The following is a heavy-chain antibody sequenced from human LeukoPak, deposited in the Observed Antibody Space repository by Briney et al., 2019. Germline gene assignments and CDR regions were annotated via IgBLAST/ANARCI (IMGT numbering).Heavy chain of an antibody. CDR1: GFTFSSYG. V-gene: IGHV3-23*01. CDR3: AKDHYYESSGSPNWFDP. Sequence: PGGSLRLSCAASGFTFSSYGMSWVRQAPGKGLEWVSAISGSGGSTYYADSVKGRFTISRDNSQNTVYLQMNSLRAEDTAVYYCAKDHYYESSGSPNWFDPWGQGTLVTVSS. J-gene: IGHJ5*02. D-gene: IGHD3-22*01. CDR2: ISGSGGST.